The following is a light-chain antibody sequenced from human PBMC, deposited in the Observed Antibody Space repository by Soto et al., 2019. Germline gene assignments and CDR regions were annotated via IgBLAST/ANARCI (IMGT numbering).Light chain of an antibody. Sequence: DTVLTQSPGTLSLSPGERATLPCRASQNITNNYVAWYQHKPGQAPRLLIYGASSRATGIPVRFSGSGSGTDFTLTISRLEPEDFAVYYCQQHGNSPRTFGQGTKVDIK. CDR3: QQHGNSPRT. J-gene: IGKJ1*01. V-gene: IGKV3-20*01. CDR2: GAS. CDR1: QNITNNY.